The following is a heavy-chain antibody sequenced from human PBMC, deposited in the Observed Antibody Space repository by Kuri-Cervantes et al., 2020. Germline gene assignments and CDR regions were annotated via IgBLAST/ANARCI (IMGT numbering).Heavy chain of an antibody. Sequence: GSLRLSCTVSGGSVSSTSYYWSWIRQPPGKGLEWIGGIKHSGSTNDNPSLKSRVTISVDTSKNQFSLKLSSVTAADTAVYYCARGRCTNGVCLLRYAFDIWGQGTLVTVSS. CDR2: IKHSGST. D-gene: IGHD2-8*01. CDR1: GGSVSSTSYY. CDR3: ARGRCTNGVCLLRYAFDI. J-gene: IGHJ3*02. V-gene: IGHV4-39*07.